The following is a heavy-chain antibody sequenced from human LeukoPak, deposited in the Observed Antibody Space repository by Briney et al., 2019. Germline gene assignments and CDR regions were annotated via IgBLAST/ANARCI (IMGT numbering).Heavy chain of an antibody. Sequence: GRSLRLSCAASGFTLSNYGMHWVRQAPGKGLEWVVVISYDGSNKYYADSVKGRFTFSRDNSKNTLYLQMSSLRAEGTAVYYCAKEKGIYCSSIDCSPGMDVWGQGTTVTVSS. D-gene: IGHD2-2*01. V-gene: IGHV3-30*18. J-gene: IGHJ6*02. CDR3: AKEKGIYCSSIDCSPGMDV. CDR1: GFTLSNYG. CDR2: ISYDGSNK.